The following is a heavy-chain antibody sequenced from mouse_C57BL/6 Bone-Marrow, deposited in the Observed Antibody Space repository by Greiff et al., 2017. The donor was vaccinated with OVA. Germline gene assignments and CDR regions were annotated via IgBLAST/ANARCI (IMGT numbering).Heavy chain of an antibody. Sequence: VQLQQPGTELVKPGASVKLSCKASGYTFTSYWMHWVKQRPGQGLEWIGNINPSNGGTNYNEKFKSKATLTVDKSSSTASMQLSSLTSEDSAVDYCSRSGTTVVEAMDYWGQGTSVTVSS. J-gene: IGHJ4*01. CDR3: SRSGTTVVEAMDY. CDR2: INPSNGGT. D-gene: IGHD1-1*01. CDR1: GYTFTSYW. V-gene: IGHV1-53*01.